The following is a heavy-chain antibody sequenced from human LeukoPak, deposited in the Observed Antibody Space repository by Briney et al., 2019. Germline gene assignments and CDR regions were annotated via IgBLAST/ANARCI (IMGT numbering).Heavy chain of an antibody. CDR2: IYYSGST. CDR1: GGSFSGYY. Sequence: SETLSLTCAVYGGSFSGYYWSWIRQPPGKGLEWIGSIYYSGSTYYNPSLKSRVTISVDTSKNQFSLKLSSVTAADTAVYYCARDLRDGYNLEYFDYWGQGTLVTVSS. J-gene: IGHJ4*02. CDR3: ARDLRDGYNLEYFDY. V-gene: IGHV4-34*01. D-gene: IGHD5-24*01.